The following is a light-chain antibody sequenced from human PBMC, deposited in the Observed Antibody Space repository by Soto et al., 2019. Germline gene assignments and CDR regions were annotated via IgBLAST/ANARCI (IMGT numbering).Light chain of an antibody. J-gene: IGLJ2*01. CDR2: DVS. V-gene: IGLV2-14*01. Sequence: QSVLTQPASVSGSPGQSITISCTGTSSDVGGYNYVSWYQQHPGKAPKLMIYDVSNRPSGVSNRFSGSKSGNTASLTISGLQAEDEADYYCSSYTRSSTLGFGRGTKLTVL. CDR3: SSYTRSSTLG. CDR1: SSDVGGYNY.